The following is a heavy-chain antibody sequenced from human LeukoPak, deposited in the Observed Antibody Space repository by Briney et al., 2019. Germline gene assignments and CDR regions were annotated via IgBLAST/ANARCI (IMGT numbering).Heavy chain of an antibody. CDR3: ARENTAMGTPSVYFDY. D-gene: IGHD5-18*01. V-gene: IGHV1-46*01. CDR2: INPSGGST. Sequence: ASVKVSCKASGYTFTSYYMHWVRQAPGQGLEWMGIINPSGGSTSYAQKFQGRVTMTRDTSTSTVYMELSSLRSGDTAVYYCARENTAMGTPSVYFDYWGRGTLVTVSS. J-gene: IGHJ4*02. CDR1: GYTFTSYY.